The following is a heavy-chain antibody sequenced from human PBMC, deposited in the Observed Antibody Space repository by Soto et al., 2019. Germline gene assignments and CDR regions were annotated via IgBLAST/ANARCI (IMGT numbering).Heavy chain of an antibody. Sequence: EEQLVESGGGLVQPGGSLRLCYAASGFPFTTLWMSWVRQSPGKGLERVASIKEDGSEKNYVDSVKGRFTISRDNAKNSLFLQMNSLRDEDTAVYYCARGGWYSGIWGRGTLVIVSS. CDR3: ARGGWYSGI. CDR1: GFPFTTLW. CDR2: IKEDGSEK. J-gene: IGHJ2*01. V-gene: IGHV3-7*01.